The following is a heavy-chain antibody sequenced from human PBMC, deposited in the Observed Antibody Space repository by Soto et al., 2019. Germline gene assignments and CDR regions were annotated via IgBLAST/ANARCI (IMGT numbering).Heavy chain of an antibody. J-gene: IGHJ4*02. CDR2: IWSDGSNE. CDR1: GFTFSSYG. V-gene: IGHV3-33*01. CDR3: ARRGSGTYNFDY. D-gene: IGHD1-26*01. Sequence: QVQLVGSGGGVVQPGRSLRLSCAASGFTFSSYGMHWVRQAPGKGLEWVAVIWSDGSNEYYADSVKSRFTISRDNSKNTLYLQMNSLRAEDTAVYYCARRGSGTYNFDYWGQGTLVTVSS.